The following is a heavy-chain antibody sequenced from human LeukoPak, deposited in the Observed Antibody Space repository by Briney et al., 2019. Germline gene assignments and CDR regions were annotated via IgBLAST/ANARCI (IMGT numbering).Heavy chain of an antibody. Sequence: SETLSLTCTVSGGSISSYYWSWIRQPPGKGLEWIGYIYTSGSTNYNPSLKSRVTISVDTSKNQFSLKLSSVTAADTAVYYCARTTYYYDSSGENTFDYWGRGTLVTVSS. CDR3: ARTTYYYDSSGENTFDY. D-gene: IGHD3-22*01. CDR2: IYTSGST. V-gene: IGHV4-4*09. CDR1: GGSISSYY. J-gene: IGHJ4*02.